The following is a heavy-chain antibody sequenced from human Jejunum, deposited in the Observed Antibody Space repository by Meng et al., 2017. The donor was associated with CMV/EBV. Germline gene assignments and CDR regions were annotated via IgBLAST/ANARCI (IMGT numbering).Heavy chain of an antibody. V-gene: IGHV3-74*03. D-gene: IGHD3-16*01. CDR2: INSAGSIT. J-gene: IGHJ4*02. CDR3: ARGMGDY. Sequence: EVRLVVAGGGLVQPGGSLGLSVAASGFTFRKYWIHWVRQAPGKGLVWVSRINSAGSITTYADSVKGRFTISRDNAKDTLYLQMNGLRADDTAIYFCARGMGDYWGQGSLVTVSS. CDR1: GFTFRKYW.